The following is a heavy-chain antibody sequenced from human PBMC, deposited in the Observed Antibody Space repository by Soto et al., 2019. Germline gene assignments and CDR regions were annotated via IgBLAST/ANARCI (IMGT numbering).Heavy chain of an antibody. CDR2: INPSGGST. CDR3: ATGPGSSYSYFDY. CDR1: GYAFTSYS. Sequence: ASVKVSCKASGYAFTSYSIHWARQAPGQGLEWVGIINPSGGSTSYAQKFQGRVTMTGDTSTRPVYMDLSSLRSEDTAVYYCATGPGSSYSYFDYWGQGTLVTVSS. J-gene: IGHJ4*02. D-gene: IGHD6-13*01. V-gene: IGHV1-46*01.